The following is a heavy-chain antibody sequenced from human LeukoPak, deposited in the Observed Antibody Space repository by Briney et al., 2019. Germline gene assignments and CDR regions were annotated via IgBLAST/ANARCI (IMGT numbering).Heavy chain of an antibody. V-gene: IGHV3-30*02. CDR1: GFTFSSYG. Sequence: GGSLRLSCAASGFTFSSYGMHWVRQAPGKGLEWVAFIRYDGSNKYYADSVKGRFTISRDNSKNTVDLQMNSLRAEDTAVYYCARDLGYDILTGYYDYYYYGMDVWGQGTTVTVSS. D-gene: IGHD3-9*01. CDR2: IRYDGSNK. CDR3: ARDLGYDILTGYYDYYYYGMDV. J-gene: IGHJ6*02.